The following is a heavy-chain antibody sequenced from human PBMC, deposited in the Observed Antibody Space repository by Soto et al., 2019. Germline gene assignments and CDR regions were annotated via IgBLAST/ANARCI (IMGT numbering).Heavy chain of an antibody. V-gene: IGHV1-18*01. CDR3: ATYYDDKNGHYYFGMDV. Sequence: GASVKVSCKASGDTFTNYGIRLVRHSPGHGLEWMGWISTDNGNTHSARKLQGRVTMTTDTSTSTAYMEVRSLRSDDTAVYYFATYYDDKNGHYYFGMDVWGKGTTVTVSS. CDR1: GDTFTNYG. D-gene: IGHD3-22*01. CDR2: ISTDNGNT. J-gene: IGHJ6*04.